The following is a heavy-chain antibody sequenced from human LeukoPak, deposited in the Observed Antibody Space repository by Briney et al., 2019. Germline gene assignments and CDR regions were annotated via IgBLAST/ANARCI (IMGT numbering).Heavy chain of an antibody. CDR2: IYHSGST. CDR1: GGSISSGGYY. D-gene: IGHD2-21*01. J-gene: IGHJ6*03. V-gene: IGHV4-30-2*01. CDR3: ARDCGGDYYYYMDV. Sequence: SETLSLTCTVSGGSISSGGYYWSWIRQPPGKGLEWIGYIYHSGSTYYNPSLKSRVTISVDRSKNQFSLKLSSVTAADAAVYYCARDCGGDYYYYMDVWGKGTTVTVSS.